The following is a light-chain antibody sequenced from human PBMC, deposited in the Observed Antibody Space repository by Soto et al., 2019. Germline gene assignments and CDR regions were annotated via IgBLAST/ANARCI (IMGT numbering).Light chain of an antibody. CDR2: VNSDGSH. CDR3: QTWDTGIQV. Sequence: QLVLTQSPSASASLGASVKLTCTLSSGHSSYAIAWHQQQPGKGPRYLMKVNSDGSHNKGDGIPDRFSGSSSGAERSLTISSRQSEDEADYYCQTWDTGIQVFGGGTKVTVL. CDR1: SGHSSYA. J-gene: IGLJ2*01. V-gene: IGLV4-69*01.